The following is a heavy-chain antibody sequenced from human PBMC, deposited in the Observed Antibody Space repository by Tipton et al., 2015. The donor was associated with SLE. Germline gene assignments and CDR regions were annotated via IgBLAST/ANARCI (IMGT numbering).Heavy chain of an antibody. CDR1: GGSISNYY. Sequence: TLSLTCTVSGGSISNYYWSWIRQPPGKGLECIGYINYSGSTNYNPSLESRVSISLDTSKNPFSLKLSSVTAADTAVYYCARETADILWFGGTGSEYNWFDPWGQGTLVTVSS. J-gene: IGHJ5*02. V-gene: IGHV4-59*12. D-gene: IGHD3-10*01. CDR2: INYSGST. CDR3: ARETADILWFGGTGSEYNWFDP.